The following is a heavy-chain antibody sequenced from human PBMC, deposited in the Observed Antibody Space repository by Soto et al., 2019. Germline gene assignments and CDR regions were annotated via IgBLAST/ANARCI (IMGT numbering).Heavy chain of an antibody. D-gene: IGHD2-2*01. V-gene: IGHV3-33*01. CDR1: GFTFSQYG. CDR3: ARDYCSSGACLDV. J-gene: IGHJ3*01. Sequence: QVQLVESGGGVVQPGGSLTLSCVTSGFTFSQYGMHWVRQAPGKGLEWVAVVWYDGSKEYYRDSVKGRFTISKDFSKNAVVLKMQPLRDGDTAVYYCARDYCSSGACLDVWGQGTIVIVSS. CDR2: VWYDGSKE.